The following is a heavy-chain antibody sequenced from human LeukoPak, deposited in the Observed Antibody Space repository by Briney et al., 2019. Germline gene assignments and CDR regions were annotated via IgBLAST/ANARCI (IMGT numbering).Heavy chain of an antibody. D-gene: IGHD3-16*02. CDR1: GYTFTNNW. Sequence: GESLKISCQASGYTFTNNWIGWVRQMPGKGLEWMGRIFPGDYDTRYSPAFQGQVTITADRSINTVYLQWNSLRASDSAIYYCVKSWCRGILVCPDYWGQGTVVTVSS. V-gene: IGHV5-51*01. CDR3: VKSWCRGILVCPDY. CDR2: IFPGDYDT. J-gene: IGHJ4*02.